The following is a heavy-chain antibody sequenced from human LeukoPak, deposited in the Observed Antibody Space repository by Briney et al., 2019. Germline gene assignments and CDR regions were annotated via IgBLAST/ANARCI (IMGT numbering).Heavy chain of an antibody. Sequence: PWGSLRLSCAASGFTFSSYSMNWVRQAPGKGLEWVAVISYDGSNKYYADSVRGQFTISRDNSKNTLYLQMNSLRAEDTAVYYCAKDVSRSGSTLNYWGQGTLVTVSS. CDR2: ISYDGSNK. CDR3: AKDVSRSGSTLNY. V-gene: IGHV3-30*18. CDR1: GFTFSSYS. D-gene: IGHD2/OR15-2a*01. J-gene: IGHJ4*02.